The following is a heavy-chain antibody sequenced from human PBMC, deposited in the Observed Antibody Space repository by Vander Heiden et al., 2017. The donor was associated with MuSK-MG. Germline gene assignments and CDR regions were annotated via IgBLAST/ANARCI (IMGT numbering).Heavy chain of an antibody. D-gene: IGHD2-15*01. V-gene: IGHV3-7*01. Sequence: EVQLVESGGGLVQPGGSLRLSCAASGSTLSSHWMGWVRQAPGKGLEWVANIKQDGSERYYVDSVKGRFTISSDNAKNSLYLQMNSLRAEDTALYYCARGSGYCSGGSCYPYYFDYWGQGTLVTVSS. CDR3: ARGSGYCSGGSCYPYYFDY. J-gene: IGHJ4*02. CDR2: IKQDGSER. CDR1: GSTLSSHW.